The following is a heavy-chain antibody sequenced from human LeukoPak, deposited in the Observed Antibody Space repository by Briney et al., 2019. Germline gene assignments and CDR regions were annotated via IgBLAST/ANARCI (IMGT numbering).Heavy chain of an antibody. D-gene: IGHD6-13*01. CDR2: IYTSGST. J-gene: IGHJ6*03. CDR1: GGSISSYY. CDR3: ARHSSSSNPRYYYYYMDV. V-gene: IGHV4-4*09. Sequence: SETLSLTCIVSGGSISSYYWSWIRQPPGKGLEWIGYIYTSGSTNYNPSLKSRVTISVDTSKNQFSLKLSSVTAADTAVYYCARHSSSSNPRYYYYYMDVWGKGTTVNVSS.